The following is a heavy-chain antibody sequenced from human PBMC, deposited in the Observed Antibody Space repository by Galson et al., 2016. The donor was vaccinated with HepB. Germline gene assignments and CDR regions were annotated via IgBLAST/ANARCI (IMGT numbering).Heavy chain of an antibody. D-gene: IGHD5/OR15-5a*01. V-gene: IGHV6-1*01. Sequence: CAIPGDSVSSDSAAWDWIRQCPSRGLAWAGRTYYRSKWYTDYAASAKSRITINPDTSKNQFSLQLNSVTPEDTAVYYCARVVGRGVYDGRFDYWGQGILVTVSS. CDR3: ARVVGRGVYDGRFDY. J-gene: IGHJ4*02. CDR2: TYYRSKWYT. CDR1: GDSVSSDSAA.